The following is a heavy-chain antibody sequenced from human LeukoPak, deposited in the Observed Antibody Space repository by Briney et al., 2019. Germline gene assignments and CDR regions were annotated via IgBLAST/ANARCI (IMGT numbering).Heavy chain of an antibody. CDR1: GGSINAYY. CDR3: ARVSNELGYCGGGTCLGFDY. CDR2: VRDNGEN. D-gene: IGHD2-15*01. J-gene: IGHJ4*02. V-gene: IGHV4-59*08. Sequence: SETLSLTCTVSGGSINAYYWSWIRQPPGKGLEWIAYVRDNGENNYNPSLKSRVTISLDTSKNQFSLKLSSVTAADTAVYYCARVSNELGYCGGGTCLGFDYWGQGTLVTVSS.